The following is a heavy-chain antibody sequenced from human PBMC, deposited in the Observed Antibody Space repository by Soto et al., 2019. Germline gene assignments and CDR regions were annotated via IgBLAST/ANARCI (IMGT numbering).Heavy chain of an antibody. CDR1: GFTFSDHY. J-gene: IGHJ4*02. Sequence: EVQLVESGGGLVQPGGSLRLSCAASGFTFSDHYMDWVRQAPGKGLEWVGRTRNKANSYTTEYAASVKGRFTISRDDSKNSLYLQMNSLKTEDTAVYYCARDVDPPDYYDSSGYRYYFDYWGQGTLVTVSS. CDR3: ARDVDPPDYYDSSGYRYYFDY. CDR2: TRNKANSYTT. D-gene: IGHD3-22*01. V-gene: IGHV3-72*01.